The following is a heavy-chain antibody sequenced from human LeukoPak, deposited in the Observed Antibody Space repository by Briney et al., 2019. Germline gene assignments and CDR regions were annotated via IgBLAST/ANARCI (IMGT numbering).Heavy chain of an antibody. CDR2: IIPIFGTA. CDR1: GGTFSSYA. D-gene: IGHD4-23*01. V-gene: IGHV1-69*13. CDR3: ASRTPDYGGNSSVDY. Sequence: SVKLSCKASGGTFSSYATSWVRQSPGQGLEWMGGIIPIFGTANYAQKFQGRVTITADESTSTAYMELSSLRSEDTAVYYCASRTPDYGGNSSVDYWGQGTLVTVSS. J-gene: IGHJ4*02.